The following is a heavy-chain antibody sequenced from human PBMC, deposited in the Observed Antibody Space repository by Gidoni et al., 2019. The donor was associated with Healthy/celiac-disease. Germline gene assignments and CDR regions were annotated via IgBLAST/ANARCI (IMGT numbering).Heavy chain of an antibody. CDR2: ISGSGGST. CDR3: AKVARNYEDY. CDR1: GFTFSSYD. V-gene: IGHV3-23*01. D-gene: IGHD1-7*01. Sequence: EVQLLESGGGLVQPGGSLRLSCSASGFTFSSYDMSWVRQAPWKGLEWVSAISGSGGSTYYADSVKGLFTISRDNSKNTLYLQMNSLRAEDTAVYYCAKVARNYEDYWGQGTLVTVSS. J-gene: IGHJ4*02.